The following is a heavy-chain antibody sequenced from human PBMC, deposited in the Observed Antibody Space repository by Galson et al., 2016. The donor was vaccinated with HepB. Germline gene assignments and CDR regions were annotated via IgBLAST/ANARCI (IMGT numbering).Heavy chain of an antibody. Sequence: SLRLSCAASGFDFGNWIMNWVRQAPGKRLEWVAYVSARAGTITYADSVRGRFSISRDNDKNSLFLQMDNLRAEDTAVYYCARTGAPVGPYYFDSWGQGTLVTVPS. CDR3: ARTGAPVGPYYFDS. D-gene: IGHD1-14*01. CDR2: VSARAGTI. CDR1: GFDFGNWI. J-gene: IGHJ4*02. V-gene: IGHV3-48*01.